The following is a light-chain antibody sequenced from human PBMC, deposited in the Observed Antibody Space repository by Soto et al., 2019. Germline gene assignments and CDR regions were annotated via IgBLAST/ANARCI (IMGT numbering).Light chain of an antibody. CDR3: SSYTTSDTYV. V-gene: IGLV2-14*03. Sequence: QSALTQPASMSGYPGQTITISCTGTSSDVGSRYYYISWYQQHPGKAPKLMIYDVNTRPSGISIRFSGSKSGNTASLTISGLQAEDEADYYCSSYTTSDTYVFGLGTKVTVL. CDR1: SSDVGSRYYY. CDR2: DVN. J-gene: IGLJ1*01.